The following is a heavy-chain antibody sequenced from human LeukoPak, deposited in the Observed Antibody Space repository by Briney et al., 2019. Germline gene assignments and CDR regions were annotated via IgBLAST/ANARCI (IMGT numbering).Heavy chain of an antibody. CDR2: ISSSGSTI. CDR1: GFTFRSYE. D-gene: IGHD6-25*01. J-gene: IGHJ4*01. V-gene: IGHV3-48*03. Sequence: GGSYALYRAASGFTFRSYEMNWVGQAPGKGLEWVSYISSSGSTIYYADTFKRRFTISRDNAKNSLYLQMNSLRAEDTAVYYCARDRAARYSSGWLDYWG. CDR3: ARDRAARYSSGWLDY.